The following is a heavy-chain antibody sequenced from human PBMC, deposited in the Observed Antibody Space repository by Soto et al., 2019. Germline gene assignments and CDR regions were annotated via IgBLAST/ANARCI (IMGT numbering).Heavy chain of an antibody. D-gene: IGHD3-10*01. J-gene: IGHJ5*02. CDR2: TNHSGST. V-gene: IGHV4-34*01. CDR3: ARGIRKEEGITMVSNWFDP. Sequence: PSETLSLTCAVYGGSFSGYYWSWIRQPPGKGLEWIGETNHSGSTNYNPSLKSRVTISVDTSKNQFSLKLSSVTAADTAVYYCARGIRKEEGITMVSNWFDPWGQGTLVT. CDR1: GGSFSGYY.